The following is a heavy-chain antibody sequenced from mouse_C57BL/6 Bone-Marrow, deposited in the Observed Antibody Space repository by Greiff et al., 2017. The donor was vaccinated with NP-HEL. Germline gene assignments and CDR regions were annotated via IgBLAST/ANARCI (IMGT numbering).Heavy chain of an antibody. CDR1: GFSFTSYG. Sequence: QVQLKQSGPGLVQPSQRLSITCTVSGFSFTSYGVHWVRQSPGKGLEWLGVIWRGGSTDYNAAFMSRLSITKDNSKSQVFFKMNSLQADDTAIYYCAKNRYSNYLYYYAMDYWGQGTSVTVSS. D-gene: IGHD2-5*01. V-gene: IGHV2-5*01. CDR2: IWRGGST. CDR3: AKNRYSNYLYYYAMDY. J-gene: IGHJ4*01.